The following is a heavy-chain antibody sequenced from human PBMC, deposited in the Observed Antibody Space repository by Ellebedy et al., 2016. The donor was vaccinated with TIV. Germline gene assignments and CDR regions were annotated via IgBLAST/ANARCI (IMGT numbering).Heavy chain of an antibody. D-gene: IGHD6-13*01. J-gene: IGHJ4*02. CDR3: AKDTAASGLFVY. Sequence: GESLKISCAASGFIFSDYGMHWVRQAPGKGLEWMTFIRNDGFNKYYADSVTGRFTISRDNSKNTLPLQMNSLRPEDTAVYYCAKDTAASGLFVYWGQGIVVTVSS. CDR1: GFIFSDYG. CDR2: IRNDGFNK. V-gene: IGHV3-30*02.